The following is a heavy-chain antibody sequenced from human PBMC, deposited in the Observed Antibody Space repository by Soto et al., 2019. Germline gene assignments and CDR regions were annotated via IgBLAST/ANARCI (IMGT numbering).Heavy chain of an antibody. CDR3: AGAPEWLFRLNY. D-gene: IGHD3-3*01. V-gene: IGHV1-69*13. J-gene: IGHJ4*02. CDR1: GGTFSSYA. Sequence: SVKVSCKASGGTFSSYAISWVRQAPGQGLEWMGGIIPIFGTANYAQKFQGRVTITADESTSTAYMELSSLRSEDTAVYYCAGAPEWLFRLNYWGQGTLVTVSS. CDR2: IIPIFGTA.